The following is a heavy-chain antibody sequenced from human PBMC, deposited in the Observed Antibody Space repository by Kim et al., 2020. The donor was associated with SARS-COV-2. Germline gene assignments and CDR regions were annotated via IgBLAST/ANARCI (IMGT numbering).Heavy chain of an antibody. CDR1: GGSFSGYY. CDR3: ARRGVYYYDSSGYPTDY. J-gene: IGHJ4*02. D-gene: IGHD3-22*01. V-gene: IGHV4-34*01. Sequence: SETLSLTCAVYGGSFSGYYWSWIRQPPGKGLEWIGEINHSGSTNYNRSLKSRVTISVDTSKNQFSLKLSSVTAADTAVYYCARRGVYYYDSSGYPTDYWGQGTLVTVSS. CDR2: INHSGST.